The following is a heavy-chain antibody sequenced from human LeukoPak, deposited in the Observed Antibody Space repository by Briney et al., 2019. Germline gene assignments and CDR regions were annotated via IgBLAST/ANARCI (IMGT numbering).Heavy chain of an antibody. J-gene: IGHJ6*03. CDR2: INWNGGST. D-gene: IGHD3-10*01. CDR3: ARDGSGDYYYYMDV. V-gene: IGHV3-20*04. Sequence: GGSLRLSCAASGFTFDDYGMSWVRQAPGKGLEWVSGINWNGGSTGYADSVKGRFTISRDNAKNSLYLQMNSLRAEDTTLYYCARDGSGDYYYYMDVWGKGTTVTVSS. CDR1: GFTFDDYG.